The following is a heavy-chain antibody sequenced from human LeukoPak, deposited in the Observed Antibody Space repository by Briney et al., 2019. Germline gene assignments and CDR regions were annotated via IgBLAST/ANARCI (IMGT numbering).Heavy chain of an antibody. J-gene: IGHJ4*02. D-gene: IGHD2-8*01. CDR2: INPSGGST. CDR1: GYTFTSYY. CDR3: ARDGGDGVPDY. V-gene: IGHV1-46*01. Sequence: ASVKVSCKAPGYTFTSYYMHWVRQAPGQGLEWMGIINPSGGSTSYAQKFQGRVTMTRDTSTSTVYMELSSLRSEDTAVYYCARDGGDGVPDYWGQGTLVTVSS.